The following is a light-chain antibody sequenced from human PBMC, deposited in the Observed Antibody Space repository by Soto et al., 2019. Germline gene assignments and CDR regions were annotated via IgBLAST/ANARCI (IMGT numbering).Light chain of an antibody. V-gene: IGKV3-15*01. CDR1: QSVSSN. Sequence: EIVMSQSPATLSVSQGEGATLSCRASQSVSSNLAWYQQKPGQAPRLLIYDASTRATGVPARISGSGSGTEFTLTISSLQSEDFAVYYCQQYNKWRTFGQGTKVDI. CDR2: DAS. J-gene: IGKJ1*01. CDR3: QQYNKWRT.